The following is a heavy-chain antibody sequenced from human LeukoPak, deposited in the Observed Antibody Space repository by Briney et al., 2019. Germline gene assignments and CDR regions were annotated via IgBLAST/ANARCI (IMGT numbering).Heavy chain of an antibody. Sequence: ASVKVSCKASGYSFSDKYMHWVRQAPGQGLEWMGGINPNSGGTNYAQKFQGRVTMTTDTSMSTAYMELSRPTSDDTAVYYCARAGGRSWFDPWGQGTLVTVSS. CDR2: INPNSGGT. CDR1: GYSFSDKY. V-gene: IGHV1-2*02. CDR3: ARAGGRSWFDP. J-gene: IGHJ5*02.